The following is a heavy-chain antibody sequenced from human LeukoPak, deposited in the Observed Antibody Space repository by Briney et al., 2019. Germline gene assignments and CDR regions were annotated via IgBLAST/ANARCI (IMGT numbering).Heavy chain of an antibody. CDR1: GGSISSYY. Sequence: SETLSLTCTVSGGSISSYYWSWIRQPPGKGLEWIGYIYNSGSTNYNPSLKSRVIISVDTSKNQFSLKLSSVTAADTAVYYCARARWRQGWFDPWGQGTLVTVSS. CDR2: IYNSGST. J-gene: IGHJ5*02. D-gene: IGHD2-21*02. CDR3: ARARWRQGWFDP. V-gene: IGHV4-59*12.